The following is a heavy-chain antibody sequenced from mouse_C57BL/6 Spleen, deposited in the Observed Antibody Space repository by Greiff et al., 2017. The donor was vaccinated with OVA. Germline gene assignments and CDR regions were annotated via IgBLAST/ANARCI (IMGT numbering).Heavy chain of an antibody. Sequence: EVMLVESGGGLVKPGGSLTLSCAASGFTFSSYTMSWVRQTPEKRLEWVATISGGGGNTYYPDSVKGRFTISRDNAKNTLYLQMSSLRSEDTALYYCARQRGTTFFDYWGQGTTLTVSS. CDR1: GFTFSSYT. D-gene: IGHD5-5*01. V-gene: IGHV5-9*01. CDR3: ARQRGTTFFDY. J-gene: IGHJ2*01. CDR2: ISGGGGNT.